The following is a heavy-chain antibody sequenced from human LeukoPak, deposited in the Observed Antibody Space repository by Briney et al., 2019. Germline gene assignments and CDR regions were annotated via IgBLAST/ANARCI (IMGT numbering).Heavy chain of an antibody. V-gene: IGHV3-30*04. CDR3: AKEGAAMATSDY. Sequence: GGSLRLSCAASGFTFSSYVMHWVRQAPGKGLEWVAIISYDGSNEYYADSVKGRFTISRDNSKNTLYLQMNSLRAEDTAVYYCAKEGAAMATSDYWGQGTLVTVSS. J-gene: IGHJ4*02. D-gene: IGHD5-18*01. CDR2: ISYDGSNE. CDR1: GFTFSSYV.